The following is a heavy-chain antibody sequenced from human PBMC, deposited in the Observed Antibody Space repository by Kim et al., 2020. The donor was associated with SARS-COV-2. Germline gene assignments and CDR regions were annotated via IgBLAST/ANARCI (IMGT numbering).Heavy chain of an antibody. CDR1: GGSFSGYY. Sequence: SETLSLTCAVYGGSFSGYYWSWIRQPPGKGLEWIGEINHSGSTNYNPYLKSRVTISVDTSKNQFSLKLSSVTAADTAVYYCARPYLDCSGGSCYWLAHWYFDLWGRGTLVTVSS. D-gene: IGHD2-15*01. CDR3: ARPYLDCSGGSCYWLAHWYFDL. CDR2: INHSGST. V-gene: IGHV4-34*01. J-gene: IGHJ2*01.